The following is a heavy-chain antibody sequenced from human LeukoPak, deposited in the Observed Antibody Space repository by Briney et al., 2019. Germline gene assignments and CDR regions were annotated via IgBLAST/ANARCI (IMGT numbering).Heavy chain of an antibody. D-gene: IGHD6-19*01. J-gene: IGHJ4*01. Sequence: SETLSLTCTVSGASISSYHWNWIRQPAGKGLEWIGRIYNNGTIDYNPSLKSRVTMSGDTSKNLFSLRLTSLTAADTAIYYCARDKTPHGAGFDYWGHGRLVTVSS. V-gene: IGHV4-4*07. CDR1: GASISSYH. CDR3: ARDKTPHGAGFDY. CDR2: IYNNGTI.